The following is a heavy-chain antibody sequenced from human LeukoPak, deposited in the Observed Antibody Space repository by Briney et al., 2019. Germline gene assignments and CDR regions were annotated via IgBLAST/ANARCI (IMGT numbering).Heavy chain of an antibody. V-gene: IGHV4-39*07. CDR1: GGSLSSGSYY. Sequence: PSETLSLTCTVSGGSLSSGSYYWVWVRQSPGKGLEWIGEIFRSGETNYNSSLESRLTISVDRTKNQLSLRLNSVTAADTAVYYCARGRHGDFGNWFDHWGQGTPVIVAS. CDR3: ARGRHGDFGNWFDH. J-gene: IGHJ5*02. D-gene: IGHD4-17*01. CDR2: IFRSGET.